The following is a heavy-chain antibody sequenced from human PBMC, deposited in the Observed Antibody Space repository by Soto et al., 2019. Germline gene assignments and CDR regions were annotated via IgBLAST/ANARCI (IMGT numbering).Heavy chain of an antibody. V-gene: IGHV3-23*01. Sequence: GGSLRLSCAASGFTFSSYAMSWVRQAPGKGLEWVSAISGSGGSTYYADSVKGRFTISRDNSKNTLYLQMNSLRAEDTAVYYCAKGVTIFGVVTLPFDYWGQGTLVTVSS. CDR3: AKGVTIFGVVTLPFDY. D-gene: IGHD3-3*01. CDR2: ISGSGGST. CDR1: GFTFSSYA. J-gene: IGHJ4*02.